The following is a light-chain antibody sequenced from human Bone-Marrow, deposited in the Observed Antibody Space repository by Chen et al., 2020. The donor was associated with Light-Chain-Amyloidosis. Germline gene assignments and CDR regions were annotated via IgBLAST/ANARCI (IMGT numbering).Light chain of an antibody. CDR3: QSADSSGTYEVI. V-gene: IGLV3-25*03. CDR1: DLPTKY. Sequence: YELTQPPSVSVSPGQKARITCSGDDLPTKYAYWYQQKPGQSPVLVIHRDTERPSGISERFSGSSSGTTATLTISGVQAEDEADYHCQSADSSGTYEVIFGGGTKLTVL. J-gene: IGLJ2*01. CDR2: RDT.